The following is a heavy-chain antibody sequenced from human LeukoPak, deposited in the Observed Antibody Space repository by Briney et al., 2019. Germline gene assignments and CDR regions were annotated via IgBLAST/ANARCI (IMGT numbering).Heavy chain of an antibody. J-gene: IGHJ4*02. Sequence: QTGGSLRLSCAASGFTFSSYWMSWVRQAPGKGLEWVANIKQDGSEKYYVDSVKGRFTISRDNAKNSPYLQMNSLRAEDTAMYYCARMPFYCGGDCPIDYWGQGTLVTVSS. D-gene: IGHD2-21*02. CDR1: GFTFSSYW. CDR2: IKQDGSEK. CDR3: ARMPFYCGGDCPIDY. V-gene: IGHV3-7*03.